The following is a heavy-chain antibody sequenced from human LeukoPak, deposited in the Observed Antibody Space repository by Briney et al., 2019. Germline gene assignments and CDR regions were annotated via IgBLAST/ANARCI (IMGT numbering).Heavy chain of an antibody. J-gene: IGHJ3*02. CDR2: INSDGSST. CDR1: GFMFSSYW. D-gene: IGHD2-2*01. V-gene: IGHV3-74*01. CDR3: ARGPGAFVI. Sequence: GGSQRLSCVASGFMFSSYWMNWVRQAPGKGLVWVSRINSDGSSTSYADSVKGRFTISRDNAKNTLFLQMNSLRAEDTAVYYCARGPGAFVIWAKRTSVTVSS.